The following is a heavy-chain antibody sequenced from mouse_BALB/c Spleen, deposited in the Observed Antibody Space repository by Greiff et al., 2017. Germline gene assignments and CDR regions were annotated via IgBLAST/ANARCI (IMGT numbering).Heavy chain of an antibody. Sequence: DVHLVESGGGLVKPGGSLKLSCAASGFTFSSYAMSWVRQSPEKRLEWVAEISSGGSYTYYPDTVTGRFTISRDNAKNTLYLEMSSLRSEDTAMYYCARDRGRDRGYAMDYWGQGTSVTVAS. V-gene: IGHV5-9-4*01. J-gene: IGHJ4*01. CDR3: ARDRGRDRGYAMDY. CDR1: GFTFSSYA. CDR2: ISSGGSYT. D-gene: IGHD3-2*01.